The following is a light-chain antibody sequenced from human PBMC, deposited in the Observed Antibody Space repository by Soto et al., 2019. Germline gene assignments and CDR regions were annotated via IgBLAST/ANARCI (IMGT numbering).Light chain of an antibody. J-gene: IGKJ1*01. CDR3: QQYNNWFWT. CDR1: QSVSSN. CDR2: GAS. Sequence: EIVMTKSPATLSVSPGERATLSCRASQSVSSNLAWYQQKPGQAPRLLIYGASTRATGIPARFSGSGSGTEFTLTISSLQSEDFAVYYCQQYNNWFWTFGQGTKVEIK. V-gene: IGKV3-15*01.